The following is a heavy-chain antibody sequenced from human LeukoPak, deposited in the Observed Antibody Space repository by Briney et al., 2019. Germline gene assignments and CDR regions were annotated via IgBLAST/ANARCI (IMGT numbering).Heavy chain of an antibody. J-gene: IGHJ4*02. CDR3: TKSGSGNFLSRLDY. V-gene: IGHV3-9*01. CDR2: INWNSGSI. CDR1: GFTFDDYA. Sequence: GGSLRLSCAASGFTFDDYAMHWVRQAPGKGLEWVSGINWNSGSIGYADSVKGRFTISRDNAKNSLYLQLNSLRAEDTALYYCTKSGSGNFLSRLDYWGQGTLVTVPS. D-gene: IGHD1-26*01.